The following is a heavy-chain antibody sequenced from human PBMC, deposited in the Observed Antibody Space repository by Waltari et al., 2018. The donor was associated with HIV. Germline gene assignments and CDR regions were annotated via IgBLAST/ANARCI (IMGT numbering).Heavy chain of an antibody. CDR3: ARDTPDAYYYDTSGYWS. CDR1: GYTLPGYY. Sequence: QVQLVQSGAEVKKPGASVKVSCKASGYTLPGYYRHWVRQAPGQGLEWMGWINPNSGGTNYAQKFQGRVTMTRDTSISTAYMELSRLRSDDTAVYYCARDTPDAYYYDTSGYWSWGQGTLVTVSS. D-gene: IGHD3-22*01. CDR2: INPNSGGT. J-gene: IGHJ5*02. V-gene: IGHV1-2*02.